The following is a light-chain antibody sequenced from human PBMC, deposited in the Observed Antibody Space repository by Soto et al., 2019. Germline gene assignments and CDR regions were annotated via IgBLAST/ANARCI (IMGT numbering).Light chain of an antibody. V-gene: IGLV2-14*01. Sequence: QSALTQPASVSASPGQSITISCAGTSSDVGGYNYVSWYQQYPGKAPKLVIYEVSNRPSGVSNRFSGSKSANTASLTISGLQAEDEADYYCNSYTSSSTGVFGGGTQLTVL. CDR1: SSDVGGYNY. CDR2: EVS. J-gene: IGLJ3*02. CDR3: NSYTSSSTGV.